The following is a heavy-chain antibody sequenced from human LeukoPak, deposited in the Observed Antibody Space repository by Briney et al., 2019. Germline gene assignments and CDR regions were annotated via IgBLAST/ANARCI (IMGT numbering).Heavy chain of an antibody. CDR2: ISYGGNNQ. D-gene: IGHD3-22*01. Sequence: GRSLRLSCGASGFMFSQYAMNWVRQAPGQGLEWVAIISYGGNNQNYAESVKGRFTISRDNTKSTVYLQMNSLRPEDTAVYYCARAPDSSGYYYHFDYWGQGTLVTVSS. V-gene: IGHV3-30-3*01. CDR1: GFMFSQYA. J-gene: IGHJ4*02. CDR3: ARAPDSSGYYYHFDY.